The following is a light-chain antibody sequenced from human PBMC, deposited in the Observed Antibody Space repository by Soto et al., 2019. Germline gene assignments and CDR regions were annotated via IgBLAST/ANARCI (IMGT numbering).Light chain of an antibody. CDR1: QSISSY. J-gene: IGKJ1*01. CDR2: AAS. CDR3: QPSYSTPWT. V-gene: IGKV1-39*01. Sequence: DIQMTQSPSSLSASVGDRVTITCRASQSISSYLNWYQQKPGKAPKLLIYAASSLQSGVPSRFSGSGSGTDFTLTISRLQPEDFATYYCQPSYSTPWTFGQGTQVEIK.